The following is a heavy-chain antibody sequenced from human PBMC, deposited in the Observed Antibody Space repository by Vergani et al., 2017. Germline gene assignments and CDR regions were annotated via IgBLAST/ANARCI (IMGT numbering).Heavy chain of an antibody. J-gene: IGHJ4*02. Sequence: QVQLVESGGGVVQPGRSLRLSCAASGFTFSSYAMHWVRQAPGKGLEWVAVISYDGSNKYYADSVKGRFTISRDNSKNTLYLQMNSLRAEDTAVYYCARISYDFWSGYYNLGGYFDYWGQGTLVTVSS. CDR1: GFTFSSYA. CDR3: ARISYDFWSGYYNLGGYFDY. V-gene: IGHV3-30-3*01. CDR2: ISYDGSNK. D-gene: IGHD3-3*01.